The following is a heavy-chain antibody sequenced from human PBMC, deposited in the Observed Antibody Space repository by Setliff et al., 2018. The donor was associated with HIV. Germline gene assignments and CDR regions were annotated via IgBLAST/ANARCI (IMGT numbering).Heavy chain of an antibody. D-gene: IGHD6-19*01. CDR2: IYYTGST. Sequence: SETLSLTCAVSGYSISTAYYWGWIRQPPGKGLEWIGYIYYTGSTYYNPSLKSRVTISVDTSKNQFSLRLTSVTAADTAVYYCARPHSGRGGGAYFDPWGQGILVTVS. V-gene: IGHV4-38-2*01. CDR3: ARPHSGRGGGAYFDP. J-gene: IGHJ5*02. CDR1: GYSISTAYY.